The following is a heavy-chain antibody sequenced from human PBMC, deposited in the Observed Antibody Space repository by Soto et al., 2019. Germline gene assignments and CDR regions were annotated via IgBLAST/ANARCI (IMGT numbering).Heavy chain of an antibody. CDR3: ARGGGSSITGTLDY. CDR2: IIPIFGTA. V-gene: IGHV1-69*13. CDR1: GGTFSSYA. D-gene: IGHD1-20*01. J-gene: IGHJ4*02. Sequence: GASVKVSCKASGGTFSSYAISWVRQAPGQGLEWMGGIIPIFGTANYAQKFQGRVTITADESTSTAYMELSSLRSEDTAVYYCARGGGSSITGTLDYWGQGTLVTVSS.